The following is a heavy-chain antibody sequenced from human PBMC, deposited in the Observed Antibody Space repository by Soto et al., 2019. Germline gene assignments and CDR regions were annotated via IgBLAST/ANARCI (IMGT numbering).Heavy chain of an antibody. D-gene: IGHD2-2*01. CDR1: GFTFSTYD. V-gene: IGHV3-13*04. Sequence: GGSLRLSCAASGFTFSTYDMHWVRQPTGKRLEWVSAVGSAGDTYYADSVKGRFTISRENAKNSLYLQMNSLRAGDTAVYYCARTPGFCTSTSCYGDAYNLWGQGTMVTVSS. CDR2: VGSAGDT. J-gene: IGHJ3*01. CDR3: ARTPGFCTSTSCYGDAYNL.